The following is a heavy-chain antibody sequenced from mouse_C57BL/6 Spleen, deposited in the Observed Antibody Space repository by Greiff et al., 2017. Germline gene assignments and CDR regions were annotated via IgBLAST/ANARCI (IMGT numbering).Heavy chain of an antibody. D-gene: IGHD6-2*01. V-gene: IGHV1-82*01. Sequence: QVQLKQSGPELVKPGASVKISCKASGYAFSSSWMNWVKQRPGKGLEWIGRIYPGDGDTNYNGEFKGKATLTADKSSSTAYMQLSSLTSEDSAVYFCARESGDWYFDVWGTGTTVTVSS. CDR3: ARESGDWYFDV. J-gene: IGHJ1*03. CDR2: IYPGDGDT. CDR1: GYAFSSSW.